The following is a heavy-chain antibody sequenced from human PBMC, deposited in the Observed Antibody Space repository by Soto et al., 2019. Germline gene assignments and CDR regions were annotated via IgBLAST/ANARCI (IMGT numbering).Heavy chain of an antibody. Sequence: GGSLRPSCAASGFTFSSYAMSWVRQAPGKGLEWVSAISGSGGSTYYADSVKGRFTISRDNSKNTLYLQMNSLRAEDTAVYYCAKDVYSSGWYDGGFDYWGQGTLVTVSS. J-gene: IGHJ4*02. CDR1: GFTFSSYA. D-gene: IGHD6-19*01. CDR2: ISGSGGST. CDR3: AKDVYSSGWYDGGFDY. V-gene: IGHV3-23*01.